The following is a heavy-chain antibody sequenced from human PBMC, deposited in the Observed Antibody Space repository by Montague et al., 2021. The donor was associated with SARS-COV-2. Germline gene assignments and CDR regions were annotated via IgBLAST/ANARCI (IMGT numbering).Heavy chain of an antibody. CDR1: GGSISSSSYY. CDR3: ARMASRGITIVGVVTTSYYFDY. CDR2: IYYSGST. J-gene: IGHJ4*02. Sequence: SETLSLTCTVSGGSISSSSYYWGWIRQPPGKGLEWIGSIYYSGSTYYNPSLKSRVTISVDTSKNQFSLKLSSVTAAATAVYYCARMASRGITIVGVVTTSYYFDYWGQGTLVTVSS. V-gene: IGHV4-39*01. D-gene: IGHD3-3*01.